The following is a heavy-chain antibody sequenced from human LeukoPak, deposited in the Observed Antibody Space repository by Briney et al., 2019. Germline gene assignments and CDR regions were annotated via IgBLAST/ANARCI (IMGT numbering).Heavy chain of an antibody. D-gene: IGHD2-15*01. V-gene: IGHV1-24*01. CDR2: FDPEDGET. CDR3: ATNGLDVALPFYYMDV. CDR1: GYTLTELS. J-gene: IGHJ6*03. Sequence: GASVKVSCKVSGYTLTELSMHGVRQAPGKGLEWMGGFDPEDGETIYAQKFQGRVTMTEDTSTDTAYMELSSLRSEDTAVYYCATNGLDVALPFYYMDVWGKGTTVTVSS.